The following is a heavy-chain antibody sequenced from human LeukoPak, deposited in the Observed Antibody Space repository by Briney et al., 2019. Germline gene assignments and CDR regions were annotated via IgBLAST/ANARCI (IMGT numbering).Heavy chain of an antibody. J-gene: IGHJ4*02. V-gene: IGHV4-34*01. CDR1: GGSSSGYY. CDR3: ARGSQSLGYCSGGSCRAKIFDY. Sequence: SETLSLTCAVYGGSSSGYYWSWIRQPPGKGLEWIGEINHSGSTNYNPSLKSRVTISVDTSKNQFSLKLSSVTAADTAVYYCARGSQSLGYCSGGSCRAKIFDYWGQGTLVTVSS. CDR2: INHSGST. D-gene: IGHD2-15*01.